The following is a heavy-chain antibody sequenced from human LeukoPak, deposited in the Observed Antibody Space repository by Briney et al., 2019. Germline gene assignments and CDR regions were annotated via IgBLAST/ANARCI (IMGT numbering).Heavy chain of an antibody. CDR3: EKDRQKQIVVVTAGLAAFDI. CDR2: ISYDGSNK. Sequence: PGGSLRLSCAASGFAFNSYGMHWVRQAPGKGLEWVTVISYDGSNKYYADSVKGRFIISRDNSKNTLYLQMNSLRAEDTAVYYCEKDRQKQIVVVTAGLAAFDIWGQGTMVTVS. J-gene: IGHJ3*02. D-gene: IGHD2-21*02. CDR1: GFAFNSYG. V-gene: IGHV3-30*18.